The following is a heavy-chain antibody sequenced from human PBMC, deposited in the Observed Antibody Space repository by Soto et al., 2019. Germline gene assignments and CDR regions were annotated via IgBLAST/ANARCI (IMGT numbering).Heavy chain of an antibody. D-gene: IGHD1-26*01. CDR3: AREDMSGTYYFDS. V-gene: IGHV4-61*01. CDR1: GGSVSSQTHF. Sequence: QVQLQESGPKLVRPSETLSLTCSVSGGSVSSQTHFWTWIRQAPGKGLEWIGYVYYSGITNSNPSLQRRVTISADTSNNQISMSLTSVTAADTAVYYCAREDMSGTYYFDSWGQGTLVTVSS. J-gene: IGHJ4*02. CDR2: VYYSGIT.